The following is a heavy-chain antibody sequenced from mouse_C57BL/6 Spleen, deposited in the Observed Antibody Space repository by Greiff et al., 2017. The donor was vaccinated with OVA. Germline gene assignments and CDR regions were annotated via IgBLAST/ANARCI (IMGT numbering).Heavy chain of an antibody. V-gene: IGHV1-72*01. CDR3: ARSDYGSRLYWYFDV. D-gene: IGHD1-1*01. CDR2: IDPNSGGT. CDR1: GYTFTSYW. Sequence: QVQLQQPGAELVKPGASVKLSCKASGYTFTSYWMHWVKQRPGRGLEWIGRIDPNSGGTTYNEKFKSKATLTVDKPSSTAYMQLSSLTSEDSAVYYCARSDYGSRLYWYFDVWGTGTTVTVSS. J-gene: IGHJ1*03.